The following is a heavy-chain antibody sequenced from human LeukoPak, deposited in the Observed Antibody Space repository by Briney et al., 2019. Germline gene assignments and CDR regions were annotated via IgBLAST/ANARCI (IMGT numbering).Heavy chain of an antibody. CDR2: INPSGGST. V-gene: IGHV1-46*01. D-gene: IGHD3-9*01. CDR3: ARQANDDILTGDY. J-gene: IGHJ4*02. CDR1: GYNFTSYY. Sequence: ASVKVSCKASGYNFTSYYMHWVRQAPGQGLEWMGIINPSGGSTSYAQKFQGGVTMTRDTSTSTVYMELSSLRYEDTAVYYCARQANDDILTGDYWGQGTLVTVSS.